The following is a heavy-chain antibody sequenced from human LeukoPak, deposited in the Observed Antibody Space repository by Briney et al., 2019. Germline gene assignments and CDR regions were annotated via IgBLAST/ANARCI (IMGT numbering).Heavy chain of an antibody. D-gene: IGHD2-21*02. V-gene: IGHV3-23*01. J-gene: IGHJ4*02. CDR1: GFTFSSYA. CDR3: AKSDCGGDCYQPLDY. CDR2: ISGSGGST. Sequence: QTGGSLRLSCAASGFTFSSYAMSWVRQAPGKGLEWVSAISGSGGSTYYVDSVKDRFTISRDNSKNTLYLQMNNLRAEDTAVYYCAKSDCGGDCYQPLDYWGQGTLVTVSS.